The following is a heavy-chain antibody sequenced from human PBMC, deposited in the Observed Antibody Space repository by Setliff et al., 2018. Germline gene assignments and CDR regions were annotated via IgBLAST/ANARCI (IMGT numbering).Heavy chain of an antibody. D-gene: IGHD6-13*01. CDR3: ARVAAYSSSWYNYYYGMDV. CDR1: GGSISSSSYY. J-gene: IGHJ6*02. V-gene: IGHV4-39*07. Sequence: SETLSLTCTVSGGSISSSSYYWGWIRQPPGKGLEWVGGIYYSGSTYYNPSLKSRVTISVDTSKNQFSLKLSSVTAADTAVYYCARVAAYSSSWYNYYYGMDVWGQGTTVTVSS. CDR2: IYYSGST.